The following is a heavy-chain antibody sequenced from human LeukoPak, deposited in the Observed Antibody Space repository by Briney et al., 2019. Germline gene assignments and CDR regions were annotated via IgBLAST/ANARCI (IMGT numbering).Heavy chain of an antibody. D-gene: IGHD6-6*01. J-gene: IGHJ4*02. V-gene: IGHV3-23*01. CDR3: AKGSRSSRPYYFDY. CDR2: ITDSSGDT. Sequence: PGGSLRLSCAASGFTFSNYAMTWVRQAPGKGLEWIPAITDSSGDTYHADSVKGRFTISRDNSKNMLYLQMNSLRVEDTAVYYCAKGSRSSRPYYFDYWGQGTLVTVSS. CDR1: GFTFSNYA.